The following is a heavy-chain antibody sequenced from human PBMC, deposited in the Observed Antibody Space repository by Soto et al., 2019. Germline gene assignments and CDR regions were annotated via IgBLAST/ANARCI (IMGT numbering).Heavy chain of an antibody. Sequence: EVQLVESGGGLVKPGGSLRLSCAASGFTFSSYSMNWVCQAPGKGLEWVSSISSSSSYIYYADSVKGRFTISRDNAKNSLYLQMNSLRAEDTAVYYCARASRYCSSTSCYNFDYWGQGTLVTVSS. CDR3: ARASRYCSSTSCYNFDY. J-gene: IGHJ4*02. D-gene: IGHD2-2*01. CDR2: ISSSSSYI. V-gene: IGHV3-21*01. CDR1: GFTFSSYS.